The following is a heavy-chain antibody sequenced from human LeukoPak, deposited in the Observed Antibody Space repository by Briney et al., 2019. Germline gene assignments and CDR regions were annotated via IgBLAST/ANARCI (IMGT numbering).Heavy chain of an antibody. CDR3: ARVLVAMIVEYYFDY. CDR2: ISSSGSTI. CDR1: GFTFSDYY. J-gene: IGHJ4*02. V-gene: IGHV3-11*01. Sequence: GGSLRHSCAASGFTFSDYYMSWIRQAPGKGLEWVSYISSSGSTIYYAGSVKGRFTISRDNAKNSLYLQMNSLRAEDTAVYYCARVLVAMIVEYYFDYWGQGTLVTVSS. D-gene: IGHD3-22*01.